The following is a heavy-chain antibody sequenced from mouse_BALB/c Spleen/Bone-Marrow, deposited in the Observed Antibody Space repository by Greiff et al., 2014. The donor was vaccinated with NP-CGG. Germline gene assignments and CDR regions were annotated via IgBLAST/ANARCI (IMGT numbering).Heavy chain of an antibody. D-gene: IGHD4-1*01. Sequence: VQLQESGAELVRPGSSVKISCKASGYAFSSYWMNWVKQRPGQGLEWVGQIYPGDGDTNYNGKFKGKATLTADKSSSTAYMQRSTLTASEAAVYFCARVRNWADYWGQGTTLTVSS. CDR2: IYPGDGDT. V-gene: IGHV1-80*01. CDR3: ARVRNWADY. J-gene: IGHJ2*01. CDR1: GYAFSSYW.